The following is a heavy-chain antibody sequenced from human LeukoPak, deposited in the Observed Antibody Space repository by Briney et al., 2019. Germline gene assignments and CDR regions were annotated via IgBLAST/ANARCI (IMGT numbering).Heavy chain of an antibody. CDR1: GGSISSYY. V-gene: IGHV4-4*07. CDR3: ARDFSHYSPNWFGP. J-gene: IGHJ5*02. D-gene: IGHD2-15*01. Sequence: SSETLSLTCTVSGGSISSYYWSWIRQPAGKGLEWIGRIYSSGSTNYNPSLKSRVTMSVDTSKNQFSLKLSSVTAADTAVYYCARDFSHYSPNWFGPWGQGTLVTVSS. CDR2: IYSSGST.